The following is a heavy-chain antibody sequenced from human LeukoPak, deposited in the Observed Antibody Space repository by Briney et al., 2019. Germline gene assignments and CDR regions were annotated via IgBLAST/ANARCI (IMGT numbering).Heavy chain of an antibody. CDR1: GYTFTGYY. Sequence: ASVKVPCKASGYTFTGYYMHWVRQAPGQGLEWMGWINPNSGGTNYAQKFQGRVTMTRDTSISTAYMELSRLRSDDTAVYYCARGGRYCSGGSCYTLLTFDYWGQGTLVTVSS. CDR3: ARGGRYCSGGSCYTLLTFDY. D-gene: IGHD2-15*01. CDR2: INPNSGGT. V-gene: IGHV1-2*02. J-gene: IGHJ4*02.